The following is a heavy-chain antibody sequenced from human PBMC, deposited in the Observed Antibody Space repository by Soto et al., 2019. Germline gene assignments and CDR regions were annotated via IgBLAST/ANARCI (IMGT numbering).Heavy chain of an antibody. CDR2: IIPIFSKT. J-gene: IGHJ4*02. Sequence: QVQLVQSGAEVKEPGSSVKVSCKTSGGTFTTSSFVWVRQGPGQGLEWMGGIIPIFSKTNLAPKFQGRVTFTADESTRTVYMELSSLRSDDTAIYYCATDVVRSTGGDSWGQGTLVPVSS. CDR1: GGTFTTSS. V-gene: IGHV1-69*01. CDR3: ATDVVRSTGGDS. D-gene: IGHD7-27*01.